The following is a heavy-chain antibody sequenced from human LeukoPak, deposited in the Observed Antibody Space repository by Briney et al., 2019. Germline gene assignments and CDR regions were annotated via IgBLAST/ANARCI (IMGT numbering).Heavy chain of an antibody. CDR2: IYTDGST. V-gene: IGHV3-53*01. CDR3: ARVREYSSSWYYYYGMDV. J-gene: IGHJ6*02. Sequence: GGSLRLSCAASGFIVSSSYMNWVRQAPGKGLEWVSVIYTDGSTYYADSVKGRFTISRDISRNTVHLQMNSLRAGDTAVYYCARVREYSSSWYYYYGMDVWGQGTTVTVSS. CDR1: GFIVSSSY. D-gene: IGHD6-13*01.